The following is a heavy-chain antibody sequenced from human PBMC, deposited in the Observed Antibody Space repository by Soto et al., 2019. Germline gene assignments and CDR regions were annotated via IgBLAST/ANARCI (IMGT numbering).Heavy chain of an antibody. D-gene: IGHD4-17*01. V-gene: IGHV3-23*01. CDR2: ISGSGGST. CDR3: AKDSAPPLYGDDY. J-gene: IGHJ4*02. CDR1: GFTLSSYA. Sequence: PGGSLRLSCASSGFTLSSYAMSWVRQAPGKGLEWVSAISGSGGSTYYADSVKGRFTISRDNSKNTLYLQMNSLRAGDTAVYYCAKDSAPPLYGDDYWGQGTLVTVSS.